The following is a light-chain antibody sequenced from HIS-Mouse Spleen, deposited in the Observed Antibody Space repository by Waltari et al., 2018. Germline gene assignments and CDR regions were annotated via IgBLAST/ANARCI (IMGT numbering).Light chain of an antibody. V-gene: IGLV3-10*01. CDR1: ALPKKY. Sequence: SYELTQPPSVSVSPGQTARIPCSGAALPKKYAYWNQQKSGQAPVPVIYEDSKRPSGIPGRFSGSSSGTMATLTISGAQVEDEADYYCYSTDSSGNHRVFGGGTKLTVL. CDR2: EDS. CDR3: YSTDSSGNHRV. J-gene: IGLJ2*01.